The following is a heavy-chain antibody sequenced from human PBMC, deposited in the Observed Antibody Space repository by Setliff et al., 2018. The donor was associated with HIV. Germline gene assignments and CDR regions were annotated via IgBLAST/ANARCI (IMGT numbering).Heavy chain of an antibody. D-gene: IGHD2-21*01. J-gene: IGHJ6*03. CDR2: SKGKADGETI. Sequence: PGGSLRLSCAASGSMFTYAWLSWVRQAPGKGLEWVGRSKGKADGETIDYATPVKGRFIISRDYSENTLFLQMNDLKIEDTGVYYCATESRLLAGERCYYDYYYMDVWGRGTTVTVSS. V-gene: IGHV3-15*01. CDR1: GSMFTYAW. CDR3: ATESRLLAGERCYYDYYYMDV.